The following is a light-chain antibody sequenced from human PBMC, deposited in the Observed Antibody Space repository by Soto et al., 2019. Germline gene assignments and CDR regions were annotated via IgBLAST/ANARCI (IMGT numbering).Light chain of an antibody. CDR3: HHYGGSHGT. V-gene: IGKV3-20*01. CDR1: QSVASSS. Sequence: EIVLTQSPGTLSLSPGERATLSCRASQSVASSSIAWYQQRLGQAPRLLIYGASNRATGIPDRFSGSGSGTDFTLTYSRLDPEVFAVYYCHHYGGSHGTFGQGTKVEIK. J-gene: IGKJ1*01. CDR2: GAS.